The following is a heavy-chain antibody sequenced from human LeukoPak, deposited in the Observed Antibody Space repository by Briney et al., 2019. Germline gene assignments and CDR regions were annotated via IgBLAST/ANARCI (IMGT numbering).Heavy chain of an antibody. CDR3: ARDRPWQQLASGYFDY. CDR2: ISAYNGNT. CDR1: GYTFTSYG. Sequence: ASVKVSCKASGYTFTSYGISWVRQAPGQGLEWMGWISAYNGNTNYAQKLKGRVTMTTDTSTSTAYMELRSLRSDDTAVYYCARDRPWQQLASGYFDYWGQGTLVTVSS. V-gene: IGHV1-18*01. J-gene: IGHJ4*02. D-gene: IGHD6-13*01.